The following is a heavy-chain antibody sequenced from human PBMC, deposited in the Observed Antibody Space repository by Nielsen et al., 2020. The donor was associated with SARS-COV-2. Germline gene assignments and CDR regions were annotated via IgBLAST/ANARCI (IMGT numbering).Heavy chain of an antibody. CDR1: GYSFTSYW. J-gene: IGHJ5*02. CDR2: IYPGDSDT. Sequence: KVSCKGSGYSFTSYWIGWVRQLPGKGLEWMGIIYPGDSDTRYSPSFQGQVTTPADKSISTAYLQCSRLKASDTAMYYCARRALGYAILTGSTGGWFDPWGQGTLVTVSS. V-gene: IGHV5-51*01. D-gene: IGHD3-9*01. CDR3: ARRALGYAILTGSTGGWFDP.